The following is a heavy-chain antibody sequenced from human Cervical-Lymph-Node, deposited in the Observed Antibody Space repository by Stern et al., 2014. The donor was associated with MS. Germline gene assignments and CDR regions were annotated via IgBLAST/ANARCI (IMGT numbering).Heavy chain of an antibody. D-gene: IGHD2-15*01. Sequence: QLQLQESGPGLVKPSQTLSLTCTVSGGSISSGGYYWSWIRQHPGKGLEWIGYIYYSGSTYYNPSLKSRVTIAVDTSKNQFSLKLSSVTAADTAVYYCARVRSDCSGGSCNWFDPWGQGTLVTVSS. J-gene: IGHJ5*02. CDR1: GGSISSGGYY. V-gene: IGHV4-31*03. CDR3: ARVRSDCSGGSCNWFDP. CDR2: IYYSGST.